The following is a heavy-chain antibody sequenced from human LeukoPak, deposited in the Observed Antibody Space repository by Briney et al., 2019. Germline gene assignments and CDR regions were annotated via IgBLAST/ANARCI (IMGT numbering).Heavy chain of an antibody. CDR2: IWYDGSNK. Sequence: GRSLRLSCAASGFTFSSYGMHWVRQAPGKGMEWVAVIWYDGSNKYYADYVKGRFTISRDNSKNTLYLRMNSLRAEDTAVYYCASAQGIAAAGDYWGQGTLVTVSS. D-gene: IGHD6-13*01. J-gene: IGHJ4*02. V-gene: IGHV3-33*01. CDR3: ASAQGIAAAGDY. CDR1: GFTFSSYG.